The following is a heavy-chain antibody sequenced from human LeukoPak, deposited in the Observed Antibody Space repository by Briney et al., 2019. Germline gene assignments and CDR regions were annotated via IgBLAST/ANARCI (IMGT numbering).Heavy chain of an antibody. CDR2: IRSKANSYAT. J-gene: IGHJ4*02. CDR3: TRHVHDYGDYVQFDY. Sequence: PGGSLRLSCAASGFTFSGSAVHWVRQASGKGLEWVGRIRSKANSYATAYAASVKGRFTISRDDSKNTAYLQMNSLKTEDTAVYYCTRHVHDYGDYVQFDYWGQGTLVTVSS. D-gene: IGHD4-17*01. CDR1: GFTFSGSA. V-gene: IGHV3-73*01.